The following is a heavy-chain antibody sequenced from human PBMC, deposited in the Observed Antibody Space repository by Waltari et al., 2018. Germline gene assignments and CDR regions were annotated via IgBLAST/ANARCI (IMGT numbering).Heavy chain of an antibody. CDR3: TRVIGDNGWGRYFDL. CDR1: GYSISSDYS. J-gene: IGHJ4*02. Sequence: QVQLQESGPGLVKPSETLSLTCAVSGYSISSDYSLGWTRHAPGKGLEWLGGVYHSGSAYYNPSLKSRLTISVDKSKNQFSLRLTSVTAADTAVYYCTRVIGDNGWGRYFDLWGQGTLVTASS. V-gene: IGHV4-38-2*01. CDR2: VYHSGSA. D-gene: IGHD4-17*01.